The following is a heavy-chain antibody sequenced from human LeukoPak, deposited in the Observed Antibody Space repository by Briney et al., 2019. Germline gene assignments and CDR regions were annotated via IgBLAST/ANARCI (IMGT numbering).Heavy chain of an antibody. V-gene: IGHV5-51*01. J-gene: IGHJ5*02. Sequence: GESLKISCKGSGYSFTSYWIGWVRQMPGKGLEWMGIIYPGDSDTSYSPSFQGQVTISADKSISTAYLQWSSLKASDTAMYYCARRVVPAGGMFDPWGQGTLVTVSS. CDR3: ARRVVPAGGMFDP. CDR1: GYSFTSYW. CDR2: IYPGDSDT. D-gene: IGHD2-2*01.